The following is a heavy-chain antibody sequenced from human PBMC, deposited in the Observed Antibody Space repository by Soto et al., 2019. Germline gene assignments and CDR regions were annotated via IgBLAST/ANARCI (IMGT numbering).Heavy chain of an antibody. CDR3: VRDSISYYYGVGSFFEY. Sequence: HPGVSLRLSFAASGFSFSTECMHWVRQAPGKGLEWVAFISNDGSNKYYADSVKGRFTISRDNSKNTLYLQMNSLRAEDTAVYYCVRDSISYYYGVGSFFEYWGLGTLVTVSS. J-gene: IGHJ4*02. CDR2: ISNDGSNK. V-gene: IGHV3-30*03. CDR1: GFSFSTEC. D-gene: IGHD3-10*01.